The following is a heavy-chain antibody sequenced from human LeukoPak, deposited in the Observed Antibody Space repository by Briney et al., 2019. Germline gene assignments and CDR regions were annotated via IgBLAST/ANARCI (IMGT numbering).Heavy chain of an antibody. J-gene: IGHJ4*02. Sequence: GGSLRLSCAASGFTFSSYGMHWVRQAPGKGLEWVAFIRYDGSNKYYADSVKGRFTISRDNSKNTLYLQMNSLRAEDTAVYYCAKGDYDSSGPVDYWGQGTLVTVSS. V-gene: IGHV3-30*02. CDR1: GFTFSSYG. D-gene: IGHD3-22*01. CDR2: IRYDGSNK. CDR3: AKGDYDSSGPVDY.